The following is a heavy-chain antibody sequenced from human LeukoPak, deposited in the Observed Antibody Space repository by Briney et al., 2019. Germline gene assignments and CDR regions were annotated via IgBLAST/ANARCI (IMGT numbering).Heavy chain of an antibody. V-gene: IGHV4-61*02. CDR3: AAAFSGAAAGIVDY. J-gene: IGHJ4*02. D-gene: IGHD6-13*01. CDR1: GGSISSGSYY. Sequence: SEALPLTCTVSGGSISSGSYYWSWIRQPAGKGLEWIGRIYTSGSTNYNPSLKSRVTISVDTSKNQFSLKLSPVTAADTAVYYCAAAFSGAAAGIVDYWGQGTLVTVSS. CDR2: IYTSGST.